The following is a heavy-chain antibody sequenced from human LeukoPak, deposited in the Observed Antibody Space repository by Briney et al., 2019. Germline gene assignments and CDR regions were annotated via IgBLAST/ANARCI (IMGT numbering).Heavy chain of an antibody. J-gene: IGHJ6*02. V-gene: IGHV1-46*01. CDR1: GYTFTSYY. CDR3: ARDGGATKGTPYYYGLDV. D-gene: IGHD1-26*01. Sequence: ASVKVSCKASGYTFTSYYIHWVRQAPGQGLEWMGVIIPSGGDTTYAQKFQGRVTMTRDTSTSTVYLELSSLRSEDTAVYYCARDGGATKGTPYYYGLDVWGQGTTVTVSS. CDR2: IIPSGGDT.